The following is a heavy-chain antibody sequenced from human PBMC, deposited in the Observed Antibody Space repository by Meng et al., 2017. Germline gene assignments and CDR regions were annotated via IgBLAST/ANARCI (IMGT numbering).Heavy chain of an antibody. CDR1: GFSLSTSGMC. CDR2: IDWDDDK. Sequence: SGPTLVKPTQTLTLTYTFSGFSLSTSGMCVSWVRQPPGKALEWLALIDWDDDKYYSTSLETRLTISKDTSKNQVVLTMTNMDPVDTATYYCARIPTYCSGGSCHYYYYGMDVWGQGTTVTVSS. V-gene: IGHV2-70*20. J-gene: IGHJ6*02. D-gene: IGHD2-15*01. CDR3: ARIPTYCSGGSCHYYYYGMDV.